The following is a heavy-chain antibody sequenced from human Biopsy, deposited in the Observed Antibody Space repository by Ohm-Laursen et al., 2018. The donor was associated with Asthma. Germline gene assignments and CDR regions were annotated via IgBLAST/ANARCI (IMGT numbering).Heavy chain of an antibody. Sequence: SSVKVSCKAPGGTFSNFAISWVRQAPGQGLEWLGGIMTVFGKTNYAQKFQGRVTITADESTSTAYMEVTSLRSEDTAIYFCARCQVGYSSGWSLLLKKIYYTGMDVWGQGTAVTVSS. CDR3: ARCQVGYSSGWSLLLKKIYYTGMDV. CDR1: GGTFSNFA. CDR2: IMTVFGKT. J-gene: IGHJ6*02. V-gene: IGHV1-69*01. D-gene: IGHD6-19*01.